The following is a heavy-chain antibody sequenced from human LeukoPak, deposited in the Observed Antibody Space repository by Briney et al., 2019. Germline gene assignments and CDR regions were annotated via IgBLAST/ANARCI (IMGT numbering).Heavy chain of an antibody. Sequence: ASVKASCKASGYTFTGYYMHWVRQAPGQGLEWMGWINPNSGGTNYAQKFQGRVTMTRDTSISTAYMELSRLRSDDTAVYYCARVGGPVVTSFGYWGQGTLVTVSS. J-gene: IGHJ4*02. CDR1: GYTFTGYY. CDR3: ARVGGPVVTSFGY. CDR2: INPNSGGT. V-gene: IGHV1-2*02. D-gene: IGHD4-23*01.